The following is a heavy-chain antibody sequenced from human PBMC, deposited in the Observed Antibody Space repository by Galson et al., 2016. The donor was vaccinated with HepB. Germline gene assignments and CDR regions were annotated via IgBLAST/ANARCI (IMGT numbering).Heavy chain of an antibody. D-gene: IGHD6-13*01. CDR2: IIPIFGTE. Sequence: SVKVSCKASGGTFSTYNINWVRQAPGQGLEWMGGIIPIFGTEQYARKFQGRVTITADESTSTAYMDLSRLTSDDTAVYYCARDFSGSTWDTAFDYWGQGTLVTVSS. CDR3: ARDFSGSTWDTAFDY. J-gene: IGHJ4*02. V-gene: IGHV1-69*13. CDR1: GGTFSTYN.